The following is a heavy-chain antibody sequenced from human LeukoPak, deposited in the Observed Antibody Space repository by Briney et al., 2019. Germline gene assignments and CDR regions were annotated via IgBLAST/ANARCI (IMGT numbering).Heavy chain of an antibody. D-gene: IGHD3-10*01. CDR3: AREPRASVNLFDP. Sequence: GASVKVSCKASGYTFTDYYMHWVRQAPGQGLEWMGWINPNSGGTNYAQQFQGRVTLTRDMSISTAYMEVSRLRSDDTAIYYCAREPRASVNLFDPWGQGTLVTVSS. CDR2: INPNSGGT. CDR1: GYTFTDYY. J-gene: IGHJ5*02. V-gene: IGHV1-2*02.